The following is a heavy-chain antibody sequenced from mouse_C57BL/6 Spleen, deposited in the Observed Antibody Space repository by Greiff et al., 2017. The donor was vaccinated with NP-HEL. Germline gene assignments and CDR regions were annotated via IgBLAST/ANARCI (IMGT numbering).Heavy chain of an antibody. J-gene: IGHJ4*01. V-gene: IGHV1-18*01. CDR2: INPNNGGT. Sequence: EVQLQQSGPELVKPGASVKIPCKASGYTFTDYNMDWVKQSHGKSLEWIGDINPNNGGTIYNQKFKGKATLTVDKSSSTAYMELRSLTSEDTAVYYCARELAGSNAMDYWGQGTSVTVSS. D-gene: IGHD1-1*01. CDR3: ARELAGSNAMDY. CDR1: GYTFTDYN.